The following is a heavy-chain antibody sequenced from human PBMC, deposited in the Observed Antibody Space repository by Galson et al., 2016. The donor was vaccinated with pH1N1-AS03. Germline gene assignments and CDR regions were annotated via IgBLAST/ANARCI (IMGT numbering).Heavy chain of an antibody. D-gene: IGHD2-2*01. J-gene: IGHJ4*02. CDR2: IYSGGIT. CDR1: GFTVSSNY. V-gene: IGHV3-53*01. CDR3: ARLRVVVVPAGLGGSYYFDS. Sequence: SLRLSCAASGFTVSSNYMSWVRQAPGKGLEWVSVIYSGGITYYADSVKGRFTISRDSSKNTLYLQMNSLRAEDTAVYYWARLRVVVVPAGLGGSYYFDSWGQGTLVTVSS.